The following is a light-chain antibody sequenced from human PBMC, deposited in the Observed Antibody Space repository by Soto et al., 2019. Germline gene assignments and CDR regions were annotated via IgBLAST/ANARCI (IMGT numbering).Light chain of an antibody. CDR2: GAS. CDR3: QQSDSFPLT. V-gene: IGKV1D-12*01. CDR1: QDISGR. J-gene: IGKJ4*01. Sequence: DIQMTQSPSSVSASVGDRVTITCRASQDISGRLVWYQQKPGKAPTLLIYGASTLQSGVPSRFSGSGSGTEFTLTITSLQPEDFATYYCQQSDSFPLTFGGGTKVEIK.